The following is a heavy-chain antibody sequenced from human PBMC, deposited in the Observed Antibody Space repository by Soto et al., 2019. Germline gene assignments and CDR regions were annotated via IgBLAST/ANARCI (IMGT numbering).Heavy chain of an antibody. J-gene: IGHJ6*02. V-gene: IGHV3-43*01. D-gene: IGHD6-13*01. CDR1: GFTFDDYS. Sequence: LRLSCAASGFTFDDYSMHWVRQTPGKGLEWISLISWNGITTYYADSVKGRFTISRDNSKNSLYLQMNGLRAEDTAVYYCAKGGDSSTNRQGGMDVWGQGTTVTVSS. CDR2: ISWNGITT. CDR3: AKGGDSSTNRQGGMDV.